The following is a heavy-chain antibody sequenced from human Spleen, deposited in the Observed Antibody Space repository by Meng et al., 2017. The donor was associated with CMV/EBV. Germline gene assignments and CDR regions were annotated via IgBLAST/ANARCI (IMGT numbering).Heavy chain of an antibody. Sequence: ASVKVSCKASGYTFTSYDINWVRQATGQGLEWMGWMNPKSGNTVYAQKFQGRVTMTRNNSISTANMELSSLKSEDTAVYYCARYSGSSYWGWFDLWGQGTLVTVSS. V-gene: IGHV1-8*01. D-gene: IGHD3-22*01. CDR1: GYTFTSYD. J-gene: IGHJ5*02. CDR2: MNPKSGNT. CDR3: ARYSGSSYWGWFDL.